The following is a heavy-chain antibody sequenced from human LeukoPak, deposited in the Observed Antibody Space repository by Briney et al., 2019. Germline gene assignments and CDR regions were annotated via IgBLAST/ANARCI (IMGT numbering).Heavy chain of an antibody. Sequence: SGGSLRLSCTSSGFTFGDYAMSWFRQAPGKGLEWVAFIRSKAYGGTTEYAASAKGRFTISRDDSKSIAYLQMNSLKTEDTAVYYCTKYSGRIDYWGQGTLVTVSS. V-gene: IGHV3-49*03. J-gene: IGHJ4*02. D-gene: IGHD5-18*01. CDR2: IRSKAYGGTT. CDR3: TKYSGRIDY. CDR1: GFTFGDYA.